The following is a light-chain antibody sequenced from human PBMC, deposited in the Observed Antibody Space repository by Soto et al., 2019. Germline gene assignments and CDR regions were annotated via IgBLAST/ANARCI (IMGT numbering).Light chain of an antibody. V-gene: IGKV1-5*03. Sequence: DIQMTQSPSTLSASVGDRVTITCRASQSISSWLAWYQQKPGKASKLLIYKASSLDSGVPSRFSGSGSGTEFTLTISSLQPDDFATYYCQQYNTYQYTFGQGTKLEIK. CDR3: QQYNTYQYT. J-gene: IGKJ2*01. CDR1: QSISSW. CDR2: KAS.